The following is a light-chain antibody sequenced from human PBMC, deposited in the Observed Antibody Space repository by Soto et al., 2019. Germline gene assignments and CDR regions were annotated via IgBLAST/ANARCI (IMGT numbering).Light chain of an antibody. CDR1: EDIAHY. Sequence: DIQMTQSPSSLSASLGDKVTLTCRASEDIAHYLAWYQQKPGKAPRVLLHHTSILQSGVPARFSGSGNGTDFIVTITSLQPEDVATYFCQKYDRAPLTFGGGTKEEI. V-gene: IGKV1-27*01. CDR3: QKYDRAPLT. J-gene: IGKJ4*01. CDR2: HTS.